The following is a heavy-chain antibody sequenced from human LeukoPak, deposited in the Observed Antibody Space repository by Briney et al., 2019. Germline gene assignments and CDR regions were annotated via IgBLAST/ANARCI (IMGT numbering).Heavy chain of an antibody. J-gene: IGHJ3*02. CDR3: ARVALFYGGNPINDAFDI. CDR2: ISYDGSNK. Sequence: GGSLRLSCAASGFTLSSYAMHWVRQAPGKGLEWVAVISYDGSNKYYADSVKGRFTISRDNSKNTLYLQMNSLRAEDTAVYYCARVALFYGGNPINDAFDIWGQGTMVTVSS. CDR1: GFTLSSYA. D-gene: IGHD4-23*01. V-gene: IGHV3-30*04.